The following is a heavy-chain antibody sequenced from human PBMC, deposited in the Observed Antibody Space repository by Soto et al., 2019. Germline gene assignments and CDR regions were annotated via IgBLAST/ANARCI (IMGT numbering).Heavy chain of an antibody. Sequence: ASVKVSCKASGYTFNNYGITCVRQAHGQGLEWLGWISAYNGNTHYAQRLQGRVTMTPDTSTSTAYMELRSLRSDDTAVYFCARLSYSNYGWFDPWGQGTLVTVSS. D-gene: IGHD4-4*01. J-gene: IGHJ5*02. CDR2: ISAYNGNT. V-gene: IGHV1-18*01. CDR1: GYTFNNYG. CDR3: ARLSYSNYGWFDP.